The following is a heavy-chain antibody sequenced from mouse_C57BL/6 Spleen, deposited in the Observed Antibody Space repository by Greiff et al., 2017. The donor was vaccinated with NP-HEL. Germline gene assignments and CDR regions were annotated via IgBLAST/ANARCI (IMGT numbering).Heavy chain of an antibody. CDR2: ISSGGSYT. V-gene: IGHV5-6*01. Sequence: EVKVVESGGDLVKPGGSLKLSCAASGFTFSSYGMSWVRQTPDKRLEWVATISSGGSYTYYPDSVKGRFTISRDNAKNTLYLQMSSLTSEDTAMYYCARHTDGYYVAYWGQGTLVTVSA. CDR1: GFTFSSYG. CDR3: ARHTDGYYVAY. J-gene: IGHJ3*01. D-gene: IGHD2-3*01.